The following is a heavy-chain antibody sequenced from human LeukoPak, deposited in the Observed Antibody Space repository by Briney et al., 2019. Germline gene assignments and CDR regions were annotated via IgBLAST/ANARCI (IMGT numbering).Heavy chain of an antibody. V-gene: IGHV3-21*01. Sequence: GGSLRLSCAASGFTFSGYSMNWVRRAPGKGLEWVSSISISSSYIYYADSMKGRFTISRDNAKNSLYLQMNSLRAEDTAVYYCARGRYCGGGSCYSYSHYYGMDAWGQGTTVTVSS. CDR3: ARGRYCGGGSCYSYSHYYGMDA. CDR1: GFTFSGYS. J-gene: IGHJ6*02. CDR2: ISISSSYI. D-gene: IGHD2-15*01.